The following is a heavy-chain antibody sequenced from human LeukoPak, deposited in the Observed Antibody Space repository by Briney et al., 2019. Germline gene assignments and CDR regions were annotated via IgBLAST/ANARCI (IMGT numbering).Heavy chain of an antibody. D-gene: IGHD7-27*01. J-gene: IGHJ3*02. CDR2: IYTSGST. CDR3: AKNTGDPAVEDAFDI. Sequence: SETLSLTCTVSGGSISSGSYYWSWIRQPAGKGLEWIGRIYTSGSTNYNPSLKSRVTISVDTSKNQFSLKLSSVTAADTAVYYCAKNTGDPAVEDAFDIWGQGTMVTVSS. V-gene: IGHV4-61*02. CDR1: GGSISSGSYY.